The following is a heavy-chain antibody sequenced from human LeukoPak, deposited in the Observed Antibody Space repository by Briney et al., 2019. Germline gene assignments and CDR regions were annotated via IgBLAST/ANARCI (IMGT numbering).Heavy chain of an antibody. V-gene: IGHV3-30*18. D-gene: IGHD2-2*03. Sequence: PGGSLRLSCAASGFTFSSYGMHWVRQAPGKGLEWVAVISYDGSNKYYADSVKGRFTISRDNSKNTLYLQMNSLRAEDTAVHYCAKDGLGLVSLDYWGQGTLVTVSS. J-gene: IGHJ4*02. CDR3: AKDGLGLVSLDY. CDR2: ISYDGSNK. CDR1: GFTFSSYG.